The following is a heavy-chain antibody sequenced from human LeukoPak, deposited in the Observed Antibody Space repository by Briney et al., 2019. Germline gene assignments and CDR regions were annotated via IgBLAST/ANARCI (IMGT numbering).Heavy chain of an antibody. Sequence: GESLKISCKGSGYSFTSYWIGWVRQMPGKGLEWMGIIYPGDSDTRYSPSFQGQVTISADKSISTAYLQWSSLKASDTAMYYCARREAAHYGSGSYYNLVRADWFDPWGQGTLVTVSS. CDR1: GYSFTSYW. V-gene: IGHV5-51*01. J-gene: IGHJ5*02. CDR2: IYPGDSDT. CDR3: ARREAAHYGSGSYYNLVRADWFDP. D-gene: IGHD3-10*01.